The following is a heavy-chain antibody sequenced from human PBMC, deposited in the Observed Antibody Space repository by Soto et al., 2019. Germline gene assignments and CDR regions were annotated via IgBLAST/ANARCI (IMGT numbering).Heavy chain of an antibody. Sequence: QLQLVQSGAEVKKTGSSVRVSCKASGGTFRNYAISWVRQAPGQGLEWIGGIIPIFGTANYAQKFQGRLTILADESTSTAYMELSSLRSEDTAVYYCARSDYCGGDCYAFLDYWGQGTLVTVSS. CDR2: IIPIFGTA. V-gene: IGHV1-69*12. J-gene: IGHJ4*02. D-gene: IGHD2-21*02. CDR3: ARSDYCGGDCYAFLDY. CDR1: GGTFRNYA.